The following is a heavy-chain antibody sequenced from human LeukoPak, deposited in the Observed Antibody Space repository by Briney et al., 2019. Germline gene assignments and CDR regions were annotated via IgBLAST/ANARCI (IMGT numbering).Heavy chain of an antibody. D-gene: IGHD5-24*01. CDR1: GFTFSSYA. CDR2: ISGSGGST. CDR3: VKAGYNFGSYFI. Sequence: GGSLRLSCAASGFTFSSYAMSWVRQAPGKGLEWVSAISGSGGSTYYADSVKGRFTISRDNSKNTLYLQMNSLRAEDTAVYYCVKAGYNFGSYFIWGQGTLVTVSS. V-gene: IGHV3-23*01. J-gene: IGHJ4*02.